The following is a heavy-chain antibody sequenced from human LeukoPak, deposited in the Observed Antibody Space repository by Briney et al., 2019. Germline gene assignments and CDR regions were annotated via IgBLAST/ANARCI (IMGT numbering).Heavy chain of an antibody. CDR2: IIPIFGTA. CDR1: GGTFSSYA. J-gene: IGHJ5*02. D-gene: IGHD3-9*01. Sequence: SVKVYCKASGGTFSSYAISWARQAPGQGLEWMGGIIPIFGTANYAQKFQGRVTITADESTSTAYMELSSLRSEDTAVYYCARLSGDILTGYQVPMWFDPWGQGTLVTVSS. CDR3: ARLSGDILTGYQVPMWFDP. V-gene: IGHV1-69*01.